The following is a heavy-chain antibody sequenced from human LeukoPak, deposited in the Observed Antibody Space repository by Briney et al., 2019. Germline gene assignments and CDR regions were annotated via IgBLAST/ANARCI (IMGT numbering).Heavy chain of an antibody. D-gene: IGHD6-19*01. J-gene: IGHJ4*02. Sequence: PGGSLRLSCAASGFTFSSYAMHWVRQAPGKGLEWVAVISYDGSNKYYADSVKGRFTISRDNSKNTLYLQMNSLRAEDTAVYYCAREQAGTLDYWGQGTLVTVSS. CDR2: ISYDGSNK. CDR3: AREQAGTLDY. CDR1: GFTFSSYA. V-gene: IGHV3-30-3*01.